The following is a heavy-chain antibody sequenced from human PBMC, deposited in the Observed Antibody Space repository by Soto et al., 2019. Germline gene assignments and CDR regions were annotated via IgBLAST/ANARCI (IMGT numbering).Heavy chain of an antibody. Sequence: ASVKVSCKASGYTFTSYYMHWVRQAPGQGLEWMGIINPSGGSTSYAQKFQGRVTMTRDTSTSTVYMELSSLRSEDAAVYYCARDRSLYYYGSGSSHHTPGYWGQGTLVTVSS. CDR3: ARDRSLYYYGSGSSHHTPGY. CDR1: GYTFTSYY. J-gene: IGHJ4*02. CDR2: INPSGGST. D-gene: IGHD3-10*01. V-gene: IGHV1-46*03.